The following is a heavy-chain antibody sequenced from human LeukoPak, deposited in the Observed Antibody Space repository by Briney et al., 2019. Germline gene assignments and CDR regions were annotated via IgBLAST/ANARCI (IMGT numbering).Heavy chain of an antibody. V-gene: IGHV3-48*04. CDR2: ISSSGSTI. CDR1: GFTFSSYS. Sequence: PGGSLRLSCAASGFTFSSYSMNWVRQAPGKGLEWVSYISSSGSTIYYADSVKGRFTISRDNGKNSLYLQMNSLRAEDTAVYYCARETDLHGFDYWGQGTLVTVSS. CDR3: ARETDLHGFDY. J-gene: IGHJ4*02.